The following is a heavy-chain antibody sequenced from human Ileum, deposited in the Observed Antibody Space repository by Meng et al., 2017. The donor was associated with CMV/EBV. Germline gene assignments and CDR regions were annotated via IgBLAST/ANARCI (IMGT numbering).Heavy chain of an antibody. CDR1: GGSISSSSYY. V-gene: IGHV4-39*07. D-gene: IGHD3-22*01. Sequence: SETLSLTCTVSGGSISSSSYYWGWIRQPPGKGLEWIGYIYYSGFTYYNPSLKSRVTISIDTSKTQFSMKLSSVTAADTAVYYCARVPYDSRGYGYFDYWGQGTLVTVSS. J-gene: IGHJ4*02. CDR2: IYYSGFT. CDR3: ARVPYDSRGYGYFDY.